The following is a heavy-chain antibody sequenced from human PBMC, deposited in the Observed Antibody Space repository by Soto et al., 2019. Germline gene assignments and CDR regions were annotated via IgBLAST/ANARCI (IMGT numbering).Heavy chain of an antibody. CDR1: GVTMSYGGYS. V-gene: IGHV4-30-2*06. CDR3: VRDDRWAFDI. J-gene: IGHJ3*02. Sequence: PSETLSLTCSVSGVTMSYGGYSWSWIRQSPGKGLEWLGYISHLETTYYNPSFKSRLSFSRDDAKNSLYLQMNTLRGEDTAVYYCVRDDRWAFDIWGQGTMVTVSS. D-gene: IGHD3-22*01. CDR2: ISHLETT.